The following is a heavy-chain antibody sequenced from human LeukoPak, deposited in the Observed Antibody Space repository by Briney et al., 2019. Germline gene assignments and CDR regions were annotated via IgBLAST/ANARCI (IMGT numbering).Heavy chain of an antibody. J-gene: IGHJ4*02. V-gene: IGHV4-34*01. CDR1: GESFSGYY. CDR2: INHSGSA. CDR3: ARALSVAGNDY. D-gene: IGHD6-19*01. Sequence: SETLSLTCAVYGESFSGYYWSWIRQPPGKGLEWIGEINHSGSANYNPSLKSRVTISVDTSKNQFSLKLSSVTAADTAVYYCARALSVAGNDYWGQGTLVTVSS.